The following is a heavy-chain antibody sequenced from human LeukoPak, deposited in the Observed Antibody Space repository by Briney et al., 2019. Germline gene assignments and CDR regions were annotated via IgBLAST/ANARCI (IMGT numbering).Heavy chain of an antibody. CDR3: ARDSRWFDP. J-gene: IGHJ5*02. Sequence: ASETLSLTCAVYGGSFSGYYWSWIRQPPGKGLEWIGEINHSGSTNYNPSLKSRVTISVDTSKNQFSLKLSSVTAAATDVYYCARDSRWFDPWGQGTLVTVSS. V-gene: IGHV4-34*01. CDR1: GGSFSGYY. CDR2: INHSGST. D-gene: IGHD4-11*01.